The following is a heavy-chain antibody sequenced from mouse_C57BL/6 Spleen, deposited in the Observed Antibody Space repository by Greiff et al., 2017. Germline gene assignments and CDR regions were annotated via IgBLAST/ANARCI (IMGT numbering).Heavy chain of an antibody. CDR3: TRRGGYGNYAMDY. J-gene: IGHJ4*01. D-gene: IGHD2-1*01. Sequence: VKLVESGAELVRPGASVTLSCKASGYTFTDYEMHWVKQTPVHGLEWIGAIDPETGGTAYNQKFKGKAILTADKSSSTAYMELRSLTSEDSAVYYCTRRGGYGNYAMDYWGQGTSVTVSS. CDR1: GYTFTDYE. CDR2: IDPETGGT. V-gene: IGHV1-15*01.